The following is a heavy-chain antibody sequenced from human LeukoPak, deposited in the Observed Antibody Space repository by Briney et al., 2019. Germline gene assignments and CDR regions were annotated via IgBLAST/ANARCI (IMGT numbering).Heavy chain of an antibody. J-gene: IGHJ4*02. CDR1: GFTFSSYS. CDR2: ISSSSSTI. V-gene: IGHV3-48*04. D-gene: IGHD1-7*01. CDR3: ASLQSITGNT. Sequence: GGSLRLSCAASGFTFSSYSMNWVRQAPGKGLEWVSYISSSSSTIYYADSVKGRFTISRDNAKNSLYLQMNSLRAEDTAVYYCASLQSITGNTWGQGTLVTVSS.